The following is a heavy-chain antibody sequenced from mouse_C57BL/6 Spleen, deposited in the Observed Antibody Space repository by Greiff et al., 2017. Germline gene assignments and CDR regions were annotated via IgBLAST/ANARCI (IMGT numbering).Heavy chain of an antibody. V-gene: IGHV1-52*01. Sequence: QVQLQQPGAELVRPGSSVKLSCKASGYTFTSYWMHWVKQRPIQGLEWIGNIDPSDSETHYNQKFKDKATLTVDKSSSTAYMQLSSLTSEDSAVYYCARVDWEGGFAYWGQGTLVTVSA. D-gene: IGHD4-1*01. CDR2: IDPSDSET. CDR1: GYTFTSYW. CDR3: ARVDWEGGFAY. J-gene: IGHJ3*01.